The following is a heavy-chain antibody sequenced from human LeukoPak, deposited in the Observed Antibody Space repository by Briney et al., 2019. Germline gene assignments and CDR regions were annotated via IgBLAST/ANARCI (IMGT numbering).Heavy chain of an antibody. CDR1: GFPFSSYS. D-gene: IGHD3-10*01. CDR2: ISSSRTT. Sequence: PGGSLRHSCAASGFPFSSYSMNWVRQAPGEGLEWVSYISSSRTTSYADSVKGRFTISRDNAKNSLYLQMNSLRAEDTAVYYCARDLEGSGSFYRPSYDYWGQGTLVTVSS. V-gene: IGHV3-48*01. J-gene: IGHJ4*02. CDR3: ARDLEGSGSFYRPSYDY.